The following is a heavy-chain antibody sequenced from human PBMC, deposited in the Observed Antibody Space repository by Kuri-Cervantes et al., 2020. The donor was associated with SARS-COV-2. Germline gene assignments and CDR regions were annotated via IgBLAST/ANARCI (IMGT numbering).Heavy chain of an antibody. D-gene: IGHD2-2*01. J-gene: IGHJ4*02. CDR2: IYYTGSA. Sequence: SETLSLTCTVSGGSVSSSSYYWGWIRQPPGKGLEWIGSIYYTGSAYYNPSLKSRVAISVDTSKNQFSLKLTSVTAADTAVYYCARDCSTADCKTFGYYWGRGTLVTVSS. V-gene: IGHV4-39*07. CDR3: ARDCSTADCKTFGYY. CDR1: GGSVSSSSYY.